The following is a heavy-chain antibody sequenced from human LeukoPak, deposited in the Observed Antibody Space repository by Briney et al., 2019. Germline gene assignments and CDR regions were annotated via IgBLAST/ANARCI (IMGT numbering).Heavy chain of an antibody. CDR3: ARDVDSSGIDAFTI. D-gene: IGHD3-22*01. V-gene: IGHV4-59*01. J-gene: IGHJ3*02. CDR2: IYYSGST. Sequence: GYIYYSGSTNYNPSLKSRVTISVDTSKNQFSLKLSSATAADTAVYYCARDVDSSGIDAFTIWGQGTMVTVS.